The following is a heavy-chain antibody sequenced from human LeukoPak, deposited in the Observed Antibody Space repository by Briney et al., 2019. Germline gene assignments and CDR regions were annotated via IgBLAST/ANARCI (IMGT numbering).Heavy chain of an antibody. D-gene: IGHD3-22*01. CDR3: ARDGAYYYDSSGYFAPWYFDY. Sequence: PGGSLRLSCAASGFTFTSYAMSWVRQAPGKGLEWVSAVSGGGRSTYYADSVKGRFTISRDNSKNSLYLQMNSLRDEDTAVYYCARDGAYYYDSSGYFAPWYFDYWGQGTLVTVSS. V-gene: IGHV3-23*01. CDR1: GFTFTSYA. J-gene: IGHJ4*02. CDR2: VSGGGRST.